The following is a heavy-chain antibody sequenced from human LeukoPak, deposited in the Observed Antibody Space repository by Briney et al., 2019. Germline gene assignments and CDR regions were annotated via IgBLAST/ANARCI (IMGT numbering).Heavy chain of an antibody. Sequence: PGGSLRLSCAASGFTFSSYGMHWVRQAPGKGLEWVANIKQDGSEKDYVDSVKGRFTISRDNAKNSLYLQMNSLRAEDTAVYYCVRTRDLGYYFDYWGQGTLVTVSS. J-gene: IGHJ4*02. V-gene: IGHV3-7*03. CDR1: GFTFSSYG. CDR2: IKQDGSEK. D-gene: IGHD3-16*01. CDR3: VRTRDLGYYFDY.